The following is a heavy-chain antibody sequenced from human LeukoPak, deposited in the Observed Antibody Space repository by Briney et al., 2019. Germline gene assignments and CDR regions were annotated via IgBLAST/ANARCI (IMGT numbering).Heavy chain of an antibody. CDR3: ARGRGGSYYAPYYFDY. J-gene: IGHJ4*02. Sequence: ASVKVSCKASGYTFTSYAMHWVRQAPGQRLEWMGWINAGNGNTKYSQEFQGRVTITRDTSASTAYMELSSLRSEDMAVYYCARGRGGSYYAPYYFDYWGQGTLVTVSS. V-gene: IGHV1-3*03. CDR1: GYTFTSYA. CDR2: INAGNGNT. D-gene: IGHD1-26*01.